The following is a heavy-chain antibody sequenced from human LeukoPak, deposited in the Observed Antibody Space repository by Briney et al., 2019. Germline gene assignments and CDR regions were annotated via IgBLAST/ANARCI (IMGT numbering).Heavy chain of an antibody. CDR2: INSSGGST. D-gene: IGHD2-2*02. V-gene: IGHV1-46*01. Sequence: ASVKVSCKASGYTFTSYYMHWVRQAPGQGLEWMGIINSSGGSTSYAQKFQGRVTMTRDTSTSTVYMELSSLRSEDTAVYYCARESTLIAAITWYYYYGMDVWGQGTTVTVSS. CDR1: GYTFTSYY. CDR3: ARESTLIAAITWYYYYGMDV. J-gene: IGHJ6*02.